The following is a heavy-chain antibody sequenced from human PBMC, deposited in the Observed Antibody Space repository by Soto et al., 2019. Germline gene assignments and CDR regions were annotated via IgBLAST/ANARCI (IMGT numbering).Heavy chain of an antibody. CDR3: ARAEQQLSRSDRFDY. CDR2: IYYSGST. D-gene: IGHD6-13*01. J-gene: IGHJ4*02. Sequence: QVQLQESGPGLVKPSQTLSLTCTVSGGSISSGGYYWSWIRQHPGKGLEWIGYIYYSGSTYYNPSLKSRFTIAVDTSKNQFSLKLSSVTAADTAVYYCARAEQQLSRSDRFDYWGQGTLVTVSS. V-gene: IGHV4-31*03. CDR1: GGSISSGGYY.